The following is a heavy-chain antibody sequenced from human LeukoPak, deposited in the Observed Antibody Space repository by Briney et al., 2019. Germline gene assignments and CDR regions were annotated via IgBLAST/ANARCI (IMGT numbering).Heavy chain of an antibody. D-gene: IGHD4-23*01. CDR3: TKDLRYYYADNHSIMDEHDY. Sequence: GGPLRLSCAASGFTYSSLGMLWLARAPGQAREGRAFLLYDGTNKYYADSVKCRFTISRDNSKTTLSLQMNSLRVEDTALYYCTKDLRYYYADNHSIMDEHDYWGQGTLVSVSS. V-gene: IGHV3-30*02. J-gene: IGHJ4*02. CDR1: GFTYSSLG. CDR2: LLYDGTNK.